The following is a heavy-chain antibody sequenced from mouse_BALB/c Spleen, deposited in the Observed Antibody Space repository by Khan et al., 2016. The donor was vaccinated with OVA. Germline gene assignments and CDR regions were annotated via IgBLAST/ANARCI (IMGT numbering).Heavy chain of an antibody. D-gene: IGHD2-14*01. CDR2: INPSNGYT. V-gene: IGHV1-4*01. CDR1: GYTFTSYT. J-gene: IGHJ3*01. Sequence: QVRLQQSGAELARPGASVKMSCKASGYTFTSYTIHWLKKRPGQGLEWIGYINPSNGYTNYNQKFKDKATLTTDKSSTTAYLQLSSLTSDDSVVYNCVRDGAYHRNDGWFAYWGQGTLVTVSA. CDR3: VRDGAYHRNDGWFAY.